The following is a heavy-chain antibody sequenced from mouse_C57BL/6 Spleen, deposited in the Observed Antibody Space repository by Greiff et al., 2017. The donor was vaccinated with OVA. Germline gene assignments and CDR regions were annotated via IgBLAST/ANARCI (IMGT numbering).Heavy chain of an antibody. J-gene: IGHJ4*01. Sequence: EVKLQESGGGLVQPGGSLSLSCAASGFTFTDYYMSWVRQPPGKALEWLGFIRNKANGYTTEYSASVKGRFTISRDNSQSILYLQMNALRAEDSATYYCARYSYGSSYDAMDYWGQGTSVTVSS. D-gene: IGHD1-1*01. CDR2: IRNKANGYTT. CDR3: ARYSYGSSYDAMDY. V-gene: IGHV7-3*01. CDR1: GFTFTDYY.